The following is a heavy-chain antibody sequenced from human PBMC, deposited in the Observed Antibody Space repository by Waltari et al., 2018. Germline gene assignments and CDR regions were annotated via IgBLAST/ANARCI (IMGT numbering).Heavy chain of an antibody. CDR3: ARHSAYSSGWPIDY. CDR1: GGSISSSNYY. V-gene: IGHV4-39*07. CDR2: IHYSGSS. Sequence: QLQLQESGPGLVKPSETLSLPCTVSGGSISSSNYYWGWIRQPPGKGLEWIGSIHYSGSSYYNPSLKSRVIISVDTSKNQFSLRLTSVTAADTAVYYCARHSAYSSGWPIDYWGQGSLVTVSS. D-gene: IGHD6-19*01. J-gene: IGHJ4*02.